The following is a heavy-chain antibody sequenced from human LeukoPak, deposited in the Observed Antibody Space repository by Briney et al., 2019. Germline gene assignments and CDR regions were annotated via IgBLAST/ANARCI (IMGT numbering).Heavy chain of an antibody. CDR2: ISEDDDT. V-gene: IGHV3-43*02. Sequence: GGSLRLSCVASGFTFADHVFHWIRQVPGKGLEWLAFISEDDDTYYADSVQGRFTISRDHSKNSLYFELQSLTTDDAALYYCVKEASDPYFFDFWGQGTLVTVSS. CDR3: VKEASDPYFFDF. CDR1: GFTFADHV. J-gene: IGHJ4*02.